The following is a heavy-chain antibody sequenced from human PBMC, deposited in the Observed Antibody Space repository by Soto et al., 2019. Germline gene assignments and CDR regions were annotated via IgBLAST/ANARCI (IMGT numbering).Heavy chain of an antibody. Sequence: QVQLQESGPGLVKPSETLSLTCTVSGGSISSYYWSWIRQTAGKGLEWLAYIYHSGSTNYNPSLKGRVTISIDTSRNQFSLKLTSVTAADTGIYYCVTDEDGNFLHYWGHGTLVTVSS. CDR3: VTDEDGNFLHY. J-gene: IGHJ4*01. CDR2: IYHSGST. V-gene: IGHV4-59*01. CDR1: GGSISSYY. D-gene: IGHD4-17*01.